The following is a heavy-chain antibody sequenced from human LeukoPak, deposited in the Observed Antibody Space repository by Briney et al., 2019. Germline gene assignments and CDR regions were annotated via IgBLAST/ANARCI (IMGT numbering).Heavy chain of an antibody. D-gene: IGHD6-25*01. CDR3: ARSGIRYYYGMDV. CDR2: IYYSGST. J-gene: IGHJ6*02. V-gene: IGHV4-39*01. Sequence: SETLSLTCTVSGGSISSNSYWGWIRHPPGKGLEWIGSIYYSGSTYYNTSLKSRVAVSVDTSKSQFSLILSSVTAADTAVYYCARSGIRYYYGMDVWGQGTTVTVSS. CDR1: GGSISSNSY.